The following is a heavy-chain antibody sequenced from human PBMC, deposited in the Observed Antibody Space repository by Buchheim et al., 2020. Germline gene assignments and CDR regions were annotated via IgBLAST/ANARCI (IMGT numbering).Heavy chain of an antibody. D-gene: IGHD3-10*01. CDR2: IWYDGSNK. V-gene: IGHV3-33*01. CDR3: ARAFRRFGEFFDYGMDV. CDR1: GFTFSSYG. J-gene: IGHJ6*02. Sequence: QVQLVESGGGVVQPGRSLRLSCAASGFTFSSYGMHWVRQAPGKGLEWVAVIWYDGSNKYYADSVKGRFTISRDNSKNTLYLQMNSLRAEDTAVYYCARAFRRFGEFFDYGMDVWGQGTT.